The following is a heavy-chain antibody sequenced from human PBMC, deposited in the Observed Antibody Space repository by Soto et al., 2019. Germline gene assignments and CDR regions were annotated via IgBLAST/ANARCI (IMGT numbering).Heavy chain of an antibody. V-gene: IGHV1-69*02. CDR1: GGTFSSYT. Sequence: QVQLVQSGAEVKKPGSSVKVSCKASGGTFSSYTISWVRQSPGQGLEWMGRIIPILGIANYAQKFQGRVTMTADKYTSTAYMELSSLGSEDAAVYYCASRYCSGGSCYSCRYYYGMDVWGQGTTVTVSS. CDR2: IIPILGIA. D-gene: IGHD2-15*01. CDR3: ASRYCSGGSCYSCRYYYGMDV. J-gene: IGHJ6*02.